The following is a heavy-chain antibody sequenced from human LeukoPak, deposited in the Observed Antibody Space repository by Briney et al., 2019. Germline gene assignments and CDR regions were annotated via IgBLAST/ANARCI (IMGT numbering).Heavy chain of an antibody. Sequence: GASVKVSCKASGYTFTSYYMHWVRQAPGQGLEWMGIINPSGGSTSYAQKFQGRVTMTRDTSTSTVYMELSSLRSEDTAVHYCARVIHHQSGYDQFDYWGQGTLVTVSS. CDR1: GYTFTSYY. D-gene: IGHD5-12*01. J-gene: IGHJ4*02. CDR2: INPSGGST. V-gene: IGHV1-46*01. CDR3: ARVIHHQSGYDQFDY.